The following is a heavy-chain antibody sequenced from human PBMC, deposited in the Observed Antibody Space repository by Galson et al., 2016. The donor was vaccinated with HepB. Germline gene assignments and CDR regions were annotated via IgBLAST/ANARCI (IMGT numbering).Heavy chain of an antibody. D-gene: IGHD3-3*01. V-gene: IGHV4-30-4*01. CDR2: IYYSGST. J-gene: IGHJ4*02. Sequence: TLSLTCTVSGGSISSGDYYWSWIRQPPGKGLEWIGYIYYSGSTYYNPSLKSRVTISVDTSKNQFSLKLNSVTAADTAVYYCARARSPYDFWSSYYPDYWGQGTLVTVSS. CDR1: GGSISSGDYY. CDR3: ARARSPYDFWSSYYPDY.